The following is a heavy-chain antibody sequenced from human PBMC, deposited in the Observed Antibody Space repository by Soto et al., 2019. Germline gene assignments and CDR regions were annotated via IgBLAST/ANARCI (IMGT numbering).Heavy chain of an antibody. D-gene: IGHD2-8*02. J-gene: IGHJ5*01. CDR2: MSPNSGNT. V-gene: IGHV1-8*01. Sequence: PVRVYCTTAGCTSQTDDFKWVRQATGQGLEWMGWMSPNSGNTGSAQKFQGRVTITRDTSISTAYMEVNNLTSDDTAVYYCARGSTGWFVKWGNGNLVTVS. CDR3: ARGSTGWFVK. CDR1: GCTSQTDD.